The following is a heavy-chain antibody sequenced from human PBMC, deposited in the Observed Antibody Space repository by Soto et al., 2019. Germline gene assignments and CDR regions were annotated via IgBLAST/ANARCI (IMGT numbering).Heavy chain of an antibody. D-gene: IGHD3-9*01. CDR3: ARDSRVTVLRYFDWSESYYYSGLDV. J-gene: IGHJ6*02. V-gene: IGHV3-21*01. Sequence: GGSLRLACAASGFTFSSYSMNWVRQAPGKGLEWVSSISGSGNFTYYADSLKGRFTISRDNAKNSLYLQMSSLRAEDTAVYYCARDSRVTVLRYFDWSESYYYSGLDVWGRGT. CDR2: ISGSGNFT. CDR1: GFTFSSYS.